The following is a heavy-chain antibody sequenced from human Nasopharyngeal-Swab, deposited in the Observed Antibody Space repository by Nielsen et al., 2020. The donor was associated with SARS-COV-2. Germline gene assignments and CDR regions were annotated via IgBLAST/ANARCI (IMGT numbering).Heavy chain of an antibody. Sequence: ASVKVSCKASGYTFTSYGISWVRQAPGQGLEWMGWISAYNGNTNYAQKLQGRVTMTTDTSTSTAYVELRSLRSDDTAVYYCARVGNYYDSLDPWGQGTLVTVSS. CDR1: GYTFTSYG. J-gene: IGHJ5*02. D-gene: IGHD3-22*01. CDR3: ARVGNYYDSLDP. V-gene: IGHV1-18*01. CDR2: ISAYNGNT.